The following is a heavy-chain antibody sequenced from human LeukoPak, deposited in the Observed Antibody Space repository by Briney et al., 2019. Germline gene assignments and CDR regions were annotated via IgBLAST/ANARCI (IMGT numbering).Heavy chain of an antibody. D-gene: IGHD2-2*01. CDR3: AREDIVVVPAAMMDYYYYYMDV. CDR2: IYYSGST. Sequence: PSETLSLTCTVSGGSISSYYWSWIRQPPGKGLEWIGYIYYSGSTNYNPSLKSRVTISVDTSKNQFSLKLSSVTAADTAVYYCAREDIVVVPAAMMDYYYYYMDVWGKGTTVTVSS. J-gene: IGHJ6*03. V-gene: IGHV4-59*12. CDR1: GGSISSYY.